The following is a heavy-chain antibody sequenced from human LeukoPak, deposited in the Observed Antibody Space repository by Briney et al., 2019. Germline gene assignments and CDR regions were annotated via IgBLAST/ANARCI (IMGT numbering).Heavy chain of an antibody. CDR1: GFTFSSYG. V-gene: IGHV3-30*02. D-gene: IGHD3-3*01. J-gene: IGHJ4*02. CDR3: AKDLLPEWLFPLDY. CDR2: IRYDGSNK. Sequence: GGSLRLSCAASGFTFSSYGMHWVRQAPGKGLEWVAFIRYDGSNKYYADSVKGRFTISRDNSKNTLYLQMNSLRAEDTAVYYCAKDLLPEWLFPLDYWGQGTLVTVSS.